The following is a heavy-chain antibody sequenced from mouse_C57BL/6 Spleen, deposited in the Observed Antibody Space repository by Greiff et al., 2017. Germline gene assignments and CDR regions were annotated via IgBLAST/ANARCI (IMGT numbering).Heavy chain of an antibody. CDR1: GYTFTDYY. Sequence: EVQLQQSGPELVKPGASVKISCKASGYTFTDYYMNWVKQSHGKSLEWIGDINPNNGGTSYNQKFKGKATLTVDKSSSTAYMELRSLTSEDSAVYYCWGSSEYFDFWGTGTTVTVSS. V-gene: IGHV1-26*01. CDR3: WGSSEYFDF. J-gene: IGHJ1*03. CDR2: INPNNGGT. D-gene: IGHD1-1*01.